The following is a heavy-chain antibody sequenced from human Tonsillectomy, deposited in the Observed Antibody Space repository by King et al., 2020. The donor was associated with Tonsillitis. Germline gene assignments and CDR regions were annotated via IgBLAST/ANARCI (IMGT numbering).Heavy chain of an antibody. V-gene: IGHV3-30*04. Sequence: VQLVESGGDVVQPGRSLRLSCAASGFTFSGYAMHWVRQAPGKGLEWVAVISYDGSNKYYADSVKGRFTISRDNSKNTLYLQMNSLRADDTAVYYCARGPLIDDYGSWSYYHIWGQGTLVTVSS. CDR1: GFTFSGYA. D-gene: IGHD3-10*01. CDR2: ISYDGSNK. CDR3: ARGPLIDDYGSWSYYHI. J-gene: IGHJ4*02.